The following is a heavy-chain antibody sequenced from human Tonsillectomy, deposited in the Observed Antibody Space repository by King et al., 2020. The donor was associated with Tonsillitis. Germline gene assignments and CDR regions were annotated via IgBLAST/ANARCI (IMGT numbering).Heavy chain of an antibody. CDR2: IYPGDSDT. Sequence: QLVQSGAEVKKPGESLKISCKGSGYSFTSYWIDWVRQMPGKGLEWMGIIYPGDSDTRHSPSFQGQVTISADKSISTAYLQWSSLKASDTAMYYCASSITPLGRAFDIWGQGTMVTVSS. D-gene: IGHD2-2*01. CDR3: ASSITPLGRAFDI. CDR1: GYSFTSYW. J-gene: IGHJ3*02. V-gene: IGHV5-51*01.